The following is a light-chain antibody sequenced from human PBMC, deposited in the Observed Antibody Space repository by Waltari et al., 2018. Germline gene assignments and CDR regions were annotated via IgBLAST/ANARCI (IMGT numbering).Light chain of an antibody. CDR3: QQDGSSPWT. CDR1: RSVDSSF. J-gene: IGKJ1*01. V-gene: IGKV3-20*01. Sequence: DIVLTQSPGTLSLSPGERATLSCRASRSVDSSFLAWYQQKPGQAPRLLIYGASSGAAGIPDRFSGSGSGTDFTLTIRRLEPEDFAVYYCQQDGSSPWTFGQGTKVEFK. CDR2: GAS.